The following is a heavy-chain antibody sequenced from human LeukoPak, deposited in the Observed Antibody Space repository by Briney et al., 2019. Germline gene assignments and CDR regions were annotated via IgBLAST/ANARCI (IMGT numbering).Heavy chain of an antibody. V-gene: IGHV5-51*01. CDR2: IYLGDSDT. J-gene: IGHJ4*02. Sequence: GESLKISCKGSGYSFTSYWIGWVRQMPGKGLEWLGIIYLGDSDTRYSPSFQGQVTISADKSINTAYLQWSSLKASDTAIYYCARQGGTTGDHFDYWGQGTLVTVSS. D-gene: IGHD3-16*01. CDR1: GYSFTSYW. CDR3: ARQGGTTGDHFDY.